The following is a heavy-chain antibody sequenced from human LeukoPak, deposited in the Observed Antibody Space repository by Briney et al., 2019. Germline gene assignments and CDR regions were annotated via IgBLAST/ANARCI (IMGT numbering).Heavy chain of an antibody. CDR3: AKGSTVTTPGY. J-gene: IGHJ4*02. V-gene: IGHV3-33*06. CDR2: IWYDGSNK. D-gene: IGHD4-17*01. Sequence: GGSLRLSCAASGFTFSSYGMPWVRQAPGKVLEWVAVIWYDGSNKYYADSVKGRFTISRDNSRNTLYLQMNSLRAEDTAVYYCAKGSTVTTPGYWGQGTLVTVSS. CDR1: GFTFSSYG.